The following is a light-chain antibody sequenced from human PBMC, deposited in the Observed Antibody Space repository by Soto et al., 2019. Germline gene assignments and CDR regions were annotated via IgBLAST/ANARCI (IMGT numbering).Light chain of an antibody. CDR3: SSYTSSSTLIYD. V-gene: IGLV2-14*01. Sequence: QSVLTQPSSLSGSPGQSITISCTGTSSDVGGYNYVSWYQQHPGKAPKLMIYEVSNRPSGVSNRFSGSKSGNTASLTISGLQAEDEADYYCSSYTSSSTLIYDFGTGTKVTVL. CDR1: SSDVGGYNY. CDR2: EVS. J-gene: IGLJ1*01.